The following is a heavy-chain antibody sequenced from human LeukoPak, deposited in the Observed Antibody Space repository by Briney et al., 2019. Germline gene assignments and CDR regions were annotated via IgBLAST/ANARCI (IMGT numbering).Heavy chain of an antibody. V-gene: IGHV4-59*01. CDR2: IYYSGST. CDR1: GGSISSYY. Sequence: SEALSLTCTVSGGSISSYYWSWIRQPPGKGLEWIGYIYYSGSTNYNPSLKSRVTISVDTSKNQFSLKLSSVTAADTAVYYCAREVRGWYIDYWGQGTLVTVSS. J-gene: IGHJ4*02. D-gene: IGHD6-19*01. CDR3: AREVRGWYIDY.